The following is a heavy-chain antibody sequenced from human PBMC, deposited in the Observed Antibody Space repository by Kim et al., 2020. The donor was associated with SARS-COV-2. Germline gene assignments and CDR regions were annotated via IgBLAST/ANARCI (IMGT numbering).Heavy chain of an antibody. CDR3: ARASLRYFDWLPYYYYYG. D-gene: IGHD3-9*01. CDR2: ISYDGSNK. CDR1: GFTFSSYA. Sequence: GGSLRLSCAASGFTFSSYAMHWVRQAPGKGLEWVAVISYDGSNKYYADSVKGRFTISRDNSKNTLYLQMNSLRAEDTAVYYCARASLRYFDWLPYYYYYG. V-gene: IGHV3-30*04. J-gene: IGHJ6*01.